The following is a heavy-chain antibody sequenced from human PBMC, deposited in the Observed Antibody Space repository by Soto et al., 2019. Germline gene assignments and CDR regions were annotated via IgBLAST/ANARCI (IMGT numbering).Heavy chain of an antibody. V-gene: IGHV3-7*05. CDR3: ARDVSPGTSTLYLDAFDI. CDR2: IKKDGSRT. Sequence: EAQLVESWGGLVQPGGSLRLSCEASGFSLGSYWMTWVRQAPGKGLEWVANIKKDGSRTSYLDSVRGRFTISRDNVGNSLSLQMDSLRAEDTGLYFCARDVSPGTSTLYLDAFDIWGQGTMVTVSS. CDR1: GFSLGSYW. D-gene: IGHD2-8*01. J-gene: IGHJ3*02.